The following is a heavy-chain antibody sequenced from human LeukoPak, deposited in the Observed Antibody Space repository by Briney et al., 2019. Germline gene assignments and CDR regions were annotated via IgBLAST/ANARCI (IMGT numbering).Heavy chain of an antibody. CDR1: GGSFSSYY. CDR2: INHRGDT. D-gene: IGHD1-1*01. CDR3: ARGPTISETGYFDY. V-gene: IGHV4-34*01. Sequence: SETLSLTCAVYGGSFSSYYWSWLRQSPGKGLEWIAEINHRGDTNYNPSVKSRVTISVDTSRNQFSLKVTSLTAADTAVYYCARGPTISETGYFDYWGQGTLVTVSS. J-gene: IGHJ4*03.